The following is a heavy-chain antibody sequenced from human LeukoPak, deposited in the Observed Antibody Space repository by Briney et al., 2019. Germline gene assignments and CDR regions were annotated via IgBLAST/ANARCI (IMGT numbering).Heavy chain of an antibody. J-gene: IGHJ6*03. CDR3: AKTMFWNYYYYYMDV. D-gene: IGHD3-10*02. CDR2: ISYDGSNK. V-gene: IGHV3-30*04. Sequence: GGSLRLSCAASGFTFSIYAMHWVRQAPGKGLEWVAVISYDGSNKYYADSVKGRFTISRDNSKNTLYLQMNSLRAEDTAVYYCAKTMFWNYYYYYMDVWGKGTTVTVSS. CDR1: GFTFSIYA.